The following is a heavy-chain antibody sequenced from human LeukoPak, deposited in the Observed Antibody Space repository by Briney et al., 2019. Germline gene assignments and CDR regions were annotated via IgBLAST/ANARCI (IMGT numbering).Heavy chain of an antibody. J-gene: IGHJ4*02. CDR1: GFTFTSYA. CDR2: ISGSGGNT. D-gene: IGHD5-12*01. Sequence: GGSLRLSCAASGFTFTSYAMSWVRQAPGKGLEWVSTISGSGGNTYYADSVKGRFTISRDNSKNTLYLQMNSLRVEDTAVYYCAKDGVATITFDYWGQGTLVTVSS. CDR3: AKDGVATITFDY. V-gene: IGHV3-23*01.